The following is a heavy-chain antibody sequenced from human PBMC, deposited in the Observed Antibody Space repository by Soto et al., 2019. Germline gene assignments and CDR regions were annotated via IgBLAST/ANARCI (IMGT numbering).Heavy chain of an antibody. CDR1: GYSFTSYW. V-gene: IGHV5-51*01. J-gene: IGHJ5*02. CDR3: ARLLGYQLLRSHRFDP. D-gene: IGHD2-2*01. Sequence: GESLKISCKGSGYSFTSYWIGWVRQMPGKGLEWMGIIYPGDSDTRYSPSFQGQVTISADKSISTAYLQWSSLKASDTAMYYCARLLGYQLLRSHRFDPWGQGTLVTVSS. CDR2: IYPGDSDT.